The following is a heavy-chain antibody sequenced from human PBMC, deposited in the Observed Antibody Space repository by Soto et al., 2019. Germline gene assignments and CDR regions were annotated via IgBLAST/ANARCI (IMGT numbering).Heavy chain of an antibody. CDR3: ARWPLEYCRGGNCYSDF. V-gene: IGHV1-18*01. CDR2: VSGYIGNT. J-gene: IGHJ4*02. D-gene: IGHD2-15*01. Sequence: QVQLVQSGAEVKKPGASVRVSCRTSGYTFSNYGISWVRQAPGQGLEWMGWVSGYIGNTHYARKRQGRVTMTKETSTSTAHMDLRSLTSDDTAVYYCARWPLEYCRGGNCYSDFWGQGTLVTVSS. CDR1: GYTFSNYG.